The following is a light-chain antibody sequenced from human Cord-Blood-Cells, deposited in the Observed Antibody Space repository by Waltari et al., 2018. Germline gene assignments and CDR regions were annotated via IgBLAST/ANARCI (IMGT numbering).Light chain of an antibody. V-gene: IGLV6-57*03. CDR2: EDN. CDR1: SGSIASNY. CDR3: QSYDSSNQV. Sequence: NFMLTQPHSVSESPGKTVTISCTRSSGSIASNYVQWYQQRPGSAPTPVIYEDNQRPSGVPGRFSGSIDSSSNSASLTISGLKTEDEADYYCQSYDSSNQVFGGGTKLTVL. J-gene: IGLJ3*02.